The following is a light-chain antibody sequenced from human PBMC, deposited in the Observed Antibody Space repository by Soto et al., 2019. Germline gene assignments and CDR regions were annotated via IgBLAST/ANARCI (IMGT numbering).Light chain of an antibody. CDR2: EVN. J-gene: IGLJ2*01. V-gene: IGLV2-8*01. CDR1: SIYVGRHNY. Sequence: QSALTQPPSASGSPGQSVTISCTGTSIYVGRHNYVSWYQQHPGKAPKLLIFEVNKRPSGVPDRFSASTSGITASLTVSGLQPEDEAAYYCSSYTDTDNFVIFGGGTKVTVL. CDR3: SSYTDTDNFVI.